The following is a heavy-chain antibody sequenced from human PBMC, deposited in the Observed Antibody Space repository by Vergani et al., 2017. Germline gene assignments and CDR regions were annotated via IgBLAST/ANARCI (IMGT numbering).Heavy chain of an antibody. D-gene: IGHD5-18*01. Sequence: QVQLQQWGAGLLKPSETLSLTCAVYGGSFSGYYWSWIRQPPGKGLEWIGEINHSGSTNYNPSLKSRVTISVDTSKNQFSLKLSSVTAADTAVYYCARSGYSYSYYYYYMDVWGKGTTDTVSS. V-gene: IGHV4-34*01. J-gene: IGHJ6*03. CDR2: INHSGST. CDR1: GGSFSGYY. CDR3: ARSGYSYSYYYYYMDV.